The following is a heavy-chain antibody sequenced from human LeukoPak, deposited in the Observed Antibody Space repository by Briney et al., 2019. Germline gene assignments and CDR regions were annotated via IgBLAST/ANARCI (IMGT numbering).Heavy chain of an antibody. CDR3: ARDNSVRDEAWWFNP. D-gene: IGHD4-23*01. J-gene: IGHJ5*02. CDR1: GFTFSSYA. CDR2: ISYDGSNK. V-gene: IGHV3-30*04. Sequence: GGSLRLTCAASGFTFSSYAKHWVRQAPGKGLEGVAVISYDGSNKYYADSVKGRFTISRDNSKNTLYLQMNSLRAEDTAVYYCARDNSVRDEAWWFNPWGQGTLVTVSS.